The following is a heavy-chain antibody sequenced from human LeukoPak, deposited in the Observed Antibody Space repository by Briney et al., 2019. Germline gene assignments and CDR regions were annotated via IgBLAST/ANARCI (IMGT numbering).Heavy chain of an antibody. CDR1: GFTFSSYA. CDR2: ISGSGGST. J-gene: IGHJ6*02. V-gene: IGHV3-23*01. Sequence: PGGSLRLSCAASGFTFSSYAMSWVRQAPGKGLEWVSAISGSGGSTYYADSVEGRFTISRDNSKNTLYLQMNSLRAEDTAVYYCAKMGIVVDEPRGYYYYGMDVWGQGTTVTVSS. D-gene: IGHD6-19*01. CDR3: AKMGIVVDEPRGYYYYGMDV.